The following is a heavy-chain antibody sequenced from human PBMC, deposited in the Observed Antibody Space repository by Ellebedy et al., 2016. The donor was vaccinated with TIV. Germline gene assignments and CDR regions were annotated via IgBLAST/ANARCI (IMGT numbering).Heavy chain of an antibody. CDR1: GFTFSSYT. D-gene: IGHD5-12*01. V-gene: IGHV3-64*01. Sequence: PGGSLRLSCATSGFTFSSYTMPWVRQAPGKGLEYISAISGNGDNTYYVNSVKGRFTISRDNSKNTLYLQMGSLRPEDMAVYYCVRERGERGYDYDYWGQGTLVTVSS. CDR2: ISGNGDNT. CDR3: VRERGERGYDYDY. J-gene: IGHJ4*02.